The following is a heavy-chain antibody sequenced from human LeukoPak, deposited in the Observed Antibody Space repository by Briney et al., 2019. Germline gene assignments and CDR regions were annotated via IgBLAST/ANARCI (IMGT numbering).Heavy chain of an antibody. V-gene: IGHV4-34*01. J-gene: IGHJ3*02. D-gene: IGHD2-15*01. CDR1: GGSFSGYY. Sequence: PSETLSLTCAVYGGSFSGYYWSWIRQPPGKGLEWIGEIKHSGSTKYNPSLKSRVTISKDTSKKQFSLKLSSVTAADTAVYYCARGHCSGGSCYSQGQAFDIWSQGTMVTVSS. CDR3: ARGHCSGGSCYSQGQAFDI. CDR2: IKHSGST.